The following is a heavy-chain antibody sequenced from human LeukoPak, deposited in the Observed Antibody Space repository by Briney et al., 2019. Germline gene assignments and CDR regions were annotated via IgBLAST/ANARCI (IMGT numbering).Heavy chain of an antibody. CDR3: ARLRGYDGTPRAIDI. V-gene: IGHV4-61*09. J-gene: IGHJ3*02. Sequence: PSQTLSLTCTVSGGSISSGDSYWSWIRQPPGKGLEWIGHISSSGSTDYNPSLRSRVTMSVDTSKNQFSLKLSSVTAADTAVYYCARLRGYDGTPRAIDIWGQGTLVTVSS. CDR1: GGSISSGDSY. CDR2: ISSSGST. D-gene: IGHD1-26*01.